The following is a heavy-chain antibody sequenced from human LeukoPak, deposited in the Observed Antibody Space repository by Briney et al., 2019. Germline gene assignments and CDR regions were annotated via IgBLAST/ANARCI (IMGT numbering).Heavy chain of an antibody. Sequence: SVKVSCKASGGTFSSYAISWVRQAPGQGLEWMGGIIPIFGTANYAQKFQGRVTITADESTSTAYMELSSLRSEDTAVYYCARSAKYTLLWFGESSYYMDVWGKGTTVTISS. D-gene: IGHD3-10*01. CDR3: ARSAKYTLLWFGESSYYMDV. V-gene: IGHV1-69*13. CDR2: IIPIFGTA. CDR1: GGTFSSYA. J-gene: IGHJ6*03.